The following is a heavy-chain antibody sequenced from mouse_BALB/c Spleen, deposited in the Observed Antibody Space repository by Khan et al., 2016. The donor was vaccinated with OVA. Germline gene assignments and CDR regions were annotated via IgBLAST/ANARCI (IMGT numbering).Heavy chain of an antibody. V-gene: IGHV3-2*02. CDR1: GYSITSDYA. D-gene: IGHD4-1*01. CDR2: IGYSGST. CDR3: ARLGPGLVY. J-gene: IGHJ3*01. Sequence: EVQLQESGPGLVKPSQSLSLTCTVTGYSITSDYAWNWIRQFPGNKLEWMGYIGYSGSTSYNPSLKSRISITRDTSKNQFFLQLNSVTTEDTATCYCARLGPGLVYWGQGTLVTVSA.